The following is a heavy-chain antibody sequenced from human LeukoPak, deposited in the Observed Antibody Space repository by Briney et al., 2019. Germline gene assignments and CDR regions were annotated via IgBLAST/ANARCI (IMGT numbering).Heavy chain of an antibody. CDR3: AKVISFAFTRMDV. D-gene: IGHD3-3*01. V-gene: IGHV3-43D*03. J-gene: IGHJ6*03. Sequence: GGSLRLSCAASGFTFDDYAMHWVRQAPGKGLEWVSLISWDGGSTYYADSVKGRFTISRDNSKNSLYLQMNSLRAEDTALYYCAKVISFAFTRMDVGGKGTPFTVSS. CDR2: ISWDGGST. CDR1: GFTFDDYA.